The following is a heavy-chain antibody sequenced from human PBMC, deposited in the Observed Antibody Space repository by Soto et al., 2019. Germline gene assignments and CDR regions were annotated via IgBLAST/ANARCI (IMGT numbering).Heavy chain of an antibody. CDR3: ARTPRVLRYFDWGGGDAFDI. Sequence: QLQLQESGPGLVKPSETLSLTCTVSGGSISSSSYYWGWIRQPPGKGLEWIGSIYYSGSTYYNPSLKSRVTISVDTSKNQFSLKLSSVTAADTAVYYCARTPRVLRYFDWGGGDAFDIWGQGTMVTVSS. D-gene: IGHD3-9*01. CDR1: GGSISSSSYY. J-gene: IGHJ3*02. CDR2: IYYSGST. V-gene: IGHV4-39*01.